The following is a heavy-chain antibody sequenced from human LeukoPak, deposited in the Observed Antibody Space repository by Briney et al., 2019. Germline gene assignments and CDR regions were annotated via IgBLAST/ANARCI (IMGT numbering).Heavy chain of an antibody. J-gene: IGHJ5*02. CDR1: GGSISSGSYY. CDR3: ARGGYDFWSGSKNWFDP. V-gene: IGHV4-61*02. CDR2: IYTSGST. D-gene: IGHD3-3*01. Sequence: SETLSLTCTVPGGSISSGSYYWSWIRQPAGKGLERIGRIYTSGSTNYTHSLNSRVTISVDTSKNQFSLNLSSVTAADTAVYYCARGGYDFWSGSKNWFDPWGQGTLVTVSS.